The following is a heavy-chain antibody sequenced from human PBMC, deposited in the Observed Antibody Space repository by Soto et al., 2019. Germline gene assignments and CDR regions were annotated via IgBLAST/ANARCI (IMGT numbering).Heavy chain of an antibody. J-gene: IGHJ6*02. CDR2: ISGSGGST. D-gene: IGHD3-10*01. V-gene: IGHV3-23*01. Sequence: GGSLRLSCAASGFTFSSYAMSWVRQAPGKGLEWVSAISGSGGSTYYADSVKGRFTISRDNSKNTLYLQMNSLRAEDTAVYYCAKGGDASRITMVRGVTAYYYYGMDVWGQGTTVTVSS. CDR1: GFTFSSYA. CDR3: AKGGDASRITMVRGVTAYYYYGMDV.